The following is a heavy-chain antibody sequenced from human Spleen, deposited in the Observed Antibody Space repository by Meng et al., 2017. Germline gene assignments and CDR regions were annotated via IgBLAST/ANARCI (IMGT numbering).Heavy chain of an antibody. J-gene: IGHJ3*01. D-gene: IGHD3-16*01. CDR3: ARDHLFYYDAFGPPVAFDF. CDR2: IDTNTGNP. Sequence: ASVKVSCKTSGFPFSNYALIWVRQTPGQGLEWMGWIDTNTGNPTYTQDFTGRFVFSLDTSVSTAYLQISSLKAEDTAVYYCARDHLFYYDAFGPPVAFDFWGQGTLVSVSS. CDR1: GFPFSNYA. V-gene: IGHV7-4-1*02.